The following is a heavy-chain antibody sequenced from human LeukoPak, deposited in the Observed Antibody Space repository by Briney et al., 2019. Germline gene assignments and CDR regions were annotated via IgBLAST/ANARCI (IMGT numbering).Heavy chain of an antibody. CDR3: ARPRYYYDSSGYLH. CDR2: ISYDGSNK. Sequence: GGSLRLSCAASGFTFSSYAMHWVRQAPGKGLEWVAVISYDGSNKYYADSVKGRFTISRDNSKSTLYLQMNSLRAEDTAVYYCARPRYYYDSSGYLHWGQGTLVTVSS. J-gene: IGHJ4*02. D-gene: IGHD3-22*01. V-gene: IGHV3-30-3*01. CDR1: GFTFSSYA.